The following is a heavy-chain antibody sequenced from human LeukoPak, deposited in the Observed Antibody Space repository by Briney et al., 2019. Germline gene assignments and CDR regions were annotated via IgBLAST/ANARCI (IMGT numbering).Heavy chain of an antibody. CDR3: ARDLDIVATLGPLDY. D-gene: IGHD5-12*01. CDR1: GFTFSSYW. Sequence: QPGGSLRLSCAASGFTFSSYWMSWVRQAPGKGLEWVANIKQDGSEKYYVDSVKGRFTISRDNAKNSLYLQMNSLRAEDTAVYYCARDLDIVATLGPLDYWGQGTLVTVSS. CDR2: IKQDGSEK. J-gene: IGHJ4*02. V-gene: IGHV3-7*01.